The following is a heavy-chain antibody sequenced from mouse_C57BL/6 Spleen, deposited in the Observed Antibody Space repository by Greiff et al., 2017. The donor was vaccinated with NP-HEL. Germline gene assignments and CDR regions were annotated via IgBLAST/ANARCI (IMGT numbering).Heavy chain of an antibody. CDR1: GYTFTDYE. V-gene: IGHV1-15*01. J-gene: IGHJ4*01. CDR2: IDPETGGT. CDR3: TRDMDYYAMDY. Sequence: QVQLQQSGAELVRPGASVTLSCKASGYTFTDYEMHWVKQTPVHGLEWIGAIDPETGGTAYNQKFKGKAILTADKSSSTAYMELRSLTSEDSAVYYCTRDMDYYAMDYWGQGTSVTVSS.